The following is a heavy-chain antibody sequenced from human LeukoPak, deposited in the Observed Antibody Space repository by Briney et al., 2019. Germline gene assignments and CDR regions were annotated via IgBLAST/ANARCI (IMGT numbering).Heavy chain of an antibody. CDR3: AKDVQMTSNDYYNYFDY. Sequence: SGGSLRLSCAASGFIFDDYAMHWIRQAPGRGLEWVSGISSNSGSVVYADSVKGRFTISRDNAKNSLYLQMNSLRPEDTAFYYCAKDVQMTSNDYYNYFDYWGQGTLVTVSS. CDR2: ISSNSGSV. V-gene: IGHV3-9*01. CDR1: GFIFDDYA. D-gene: IGHD3-22*01. J-gene: IGHJ4*02.